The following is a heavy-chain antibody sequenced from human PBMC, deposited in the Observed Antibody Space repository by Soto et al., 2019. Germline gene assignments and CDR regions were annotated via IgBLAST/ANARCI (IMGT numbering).Heavy chain of an antibody. V-gene: IGHV1-18*01. CDR1: GYTFTSYG. CDR2: ISAYNGNT. CDR3: ATTRIHCTNGVWNRPGGGSYNWFDP. Sequence: ASVKVSCKASGYTFTSYGISWVRQAPGQGLEWMGWISAYNGNTNYAQKLQGRVTMTTDTSTSTAYMELRSLRSDDTAVYYCATTRIHCTNGVWNRPGGGSYNWFDPRGQGTMVTVSS. D-gene: IGHD2-8*01. J-gene: IGHJ5*02.